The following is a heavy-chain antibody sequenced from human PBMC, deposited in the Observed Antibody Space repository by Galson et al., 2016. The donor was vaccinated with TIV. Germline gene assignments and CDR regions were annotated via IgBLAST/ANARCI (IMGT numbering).Heavy chain of an antibody. CDR3: ARDKSGYDPVDHFYYYMDV. D-gene: IGHD5-12*01. Sequence: IYYSGSTDYNPSLKSRVTISMDKSKYQFSLKLSSVTAADTAVYYCARDKSGYDPVDHFYYYMDVWGKGTTVTVS. J-gene: IGHJ6*03. V-gene: IGHV4-59*01. CDR2: IYYSGST.